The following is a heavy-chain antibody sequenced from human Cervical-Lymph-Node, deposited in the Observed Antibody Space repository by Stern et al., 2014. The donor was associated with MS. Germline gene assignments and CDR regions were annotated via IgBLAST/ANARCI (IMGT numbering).Heavy chain of an antibody. CDR2: ISSTGTYI. CDR3: ATDLMTTVTTIEY. Sequence: EDQLVESGGGLVKPGGSLRLSCVASGFTFSDYSVNWVRQAPGKGLEWVSSISSTGTYIYYAESVKGRFTISRDNAKNSLYLQMNSLRAEDTAVYYCATDLMTTVTTIEYWGQGALVTVSS. J-gene: IGHJ4*02. V-gene: IGHV3-21*01. D-gene: IGHD4-17*01. CDR1: GFTFSDYS.